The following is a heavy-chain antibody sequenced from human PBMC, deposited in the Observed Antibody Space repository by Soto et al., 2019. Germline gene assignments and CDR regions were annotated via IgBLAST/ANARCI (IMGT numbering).Heavy chain of an antibody. J-gene: IGHJ6*02. Sequence: PLSLSCAASGSTLSSFWLTWVRVAIWPVLEWRDNIKQDGSEKYYVDSVKGRFTIARDNAKNSLYLQMNSLRAGGTAVYYCARGYSNRGIAAAGFYYYYGIDVWGQGTRVAVSS. CDR2: IKQDGSEK. CDR1: GSTLSSFW. V-gene: IGHV3-7*01. D-gene: IGHD6-13*01. CDR3: ARGYSNRGIAAAGFYYYYGIDV.